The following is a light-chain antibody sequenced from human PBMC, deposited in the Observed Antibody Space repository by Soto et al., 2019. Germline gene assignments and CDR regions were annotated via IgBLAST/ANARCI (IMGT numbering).Light chain of an antibody. CDR2: GAS. Sequence: EVVMTQSPTTLSVSPGERATLSCRASQSVNSNLAWYQQKPGQAPRLLIYGASNRATGIPDRFSGSGSGTDFTLTISSLEPEDFAVYYCQQRSNWPPNTFGGGTKVDIK. V-gene: IGKV3-11*01. J-gene: IGKJ4*01. CDR3: QQRSNWPPNT. CDR1: QSVNSN.